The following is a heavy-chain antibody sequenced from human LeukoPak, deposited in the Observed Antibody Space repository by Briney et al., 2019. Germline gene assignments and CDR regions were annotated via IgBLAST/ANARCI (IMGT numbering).Heavy chain of an antibody. Sequence: ASVTVSCKASGYTFTSYYMHWVRQAPGGGLEWMGIINPSGGSTSYAQKFQGRVTMTRDMSTSTVYMELSSLRSEDTAVYYCARVWGSGYYHFDYWGQGTLVTVSS. CDR3: ARVWGSGYYHFDY. D-gene: IGHD3-22*01. V-gene: IGHV1-46*01. CDR1: GYTFTSYY. J-gene: IGHJ4*02. CDR2: INPSGGST.